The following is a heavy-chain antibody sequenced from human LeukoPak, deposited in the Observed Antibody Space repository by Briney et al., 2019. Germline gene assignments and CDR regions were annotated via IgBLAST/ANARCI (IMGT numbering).Heavy chain of an antibody. V-gene: IGHV4-34*01. CDR3: ASCRYNRFDY. CDR1: XGXXXXXX. J-gene: IGHJ4*02. D-gene: IGHD1-14*01. Sequence: SETLSLTCAVXXGXXXXXXXXXIXXXXXXXXEXIGEXNXSXSTKYXPSLXSXVTISVATSKNQFSLKLSSVTAADTAVYYCASCRYNRFDYWGQGTLVTVSS. CDR2: XNXSXST.